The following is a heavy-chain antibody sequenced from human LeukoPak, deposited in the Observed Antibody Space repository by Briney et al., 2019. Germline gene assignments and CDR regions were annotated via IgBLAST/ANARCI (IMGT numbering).Heavy chain of an antibody. V-gene: IGHV3-15*01. Sequence: PGGALILSCAASGFTFSNTWLIWVRQATGRGLEGFGRIKRNTDSGPIYYAAPVKGSFTIARDHSKSTLYLQMNKVKTEDTAVYYCTTRYCSGSICFDDAFDIWGQGTMVTVSS. CDR2: IKRNTDSGPI. CDR1: GFTFSNTW. CDR3: TTRYCSGSICFDDAFDI. J-gene: IGHJ3*02. D-gene: IGHD2-15*01.